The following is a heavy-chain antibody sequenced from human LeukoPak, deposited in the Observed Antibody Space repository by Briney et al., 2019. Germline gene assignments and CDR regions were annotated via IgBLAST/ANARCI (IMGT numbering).Heavy chain of an antibody. CDR2: IKRDGSEK. D-gene: IGHD3-22*01. Sequence: GGSLRLSCAASGFTFSSCWMSWVRQAPGKGLEWVANIKRDGSEKCYVDSVKGRFAISRDNAKNSLYLQMNSLRAEDTALHYCAKDSGYHDSSGYYRDWGQGTLVTVSS. V-gene: IGHV3-7*03. J-gene: IGHJ4*02. CDR1: GFTFSSCW. CDR3: AKDSGYHDSSGYYRD.